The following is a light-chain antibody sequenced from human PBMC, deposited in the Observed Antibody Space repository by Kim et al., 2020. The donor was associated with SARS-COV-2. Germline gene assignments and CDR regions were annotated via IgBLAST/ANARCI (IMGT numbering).Light chain of an antibody. J-gene: IGKJ4*01. V-gene: IGKV1-39*01. CDR3: QQSYHTPLT. CDR2: AAS. Sequence: LQLTPSPSSLSASVGDRVTITCRTSQSVSNYLNWYQHKPGKAPKFLVYAASNLQSGVPSRFSGSGSGTDFTLTISNLQPEDFATYYCQQSYHTPLTFGGGTKVDIK. CDR1: QSVSNY.